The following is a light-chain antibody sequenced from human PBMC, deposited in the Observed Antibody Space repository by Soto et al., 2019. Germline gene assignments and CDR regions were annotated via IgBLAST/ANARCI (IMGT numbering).Light chain of an antibody. CDR2: EVT. CDR1: SSDVGGYDY. Sequence: QSVLTQPASVSGSPGQSVTISCTGTSSDVGGYDYVSWYQQHPGKAPKFMIYEVTNRPSGVSHRFSGSKSGNTASLTISGLQADEEADYYCSSYKTTSTYVFGTGTKVTV. J-gene: IGLJ1*01. V-gene: IGLV2-14*01. CDR3: SSYKTTSTYV.